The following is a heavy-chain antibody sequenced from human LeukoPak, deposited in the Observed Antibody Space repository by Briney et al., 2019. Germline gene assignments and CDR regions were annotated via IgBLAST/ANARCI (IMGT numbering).Heavy chain of an antibody. V-gene: IGHV4-59*01. CDR3: ARDTYYYGLDV. Sequence: PSETLSLTCTVSGGSISSYYWSWIRQPPGKGLEWIGYIYYSGSTKYNPSLKSRVTISVDTSKKQFSLKLSSVTAADTAVYYCARDTYYYGLDVWGQGTTVTVSS. CDR2: IYYSGST. CDR1: GGSISSYY. J-gene: IGHJ6*02.